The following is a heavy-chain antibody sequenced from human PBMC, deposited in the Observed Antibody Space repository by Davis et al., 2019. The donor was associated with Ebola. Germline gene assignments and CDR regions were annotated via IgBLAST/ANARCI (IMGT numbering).Heavy chain of an antibody. CDR2: IYSGGST. J-gene: IGHJ6*02. CDR3: ASASGYYYYYGMDV. CDR1: GFTFSGSA. Sequence: GESLKISCAASGFTFSGSAMHWVRQAPGKGLEWVSVIYSGGSTYYADSVKGRFTISRDNSKNTLYLQMNSLRAEDTAVYYCASASGYYYYYGMDVWGQGTTVTVSS. D-gene: IGHD3-10*01. V-gene: IGHV3-NL1*01.